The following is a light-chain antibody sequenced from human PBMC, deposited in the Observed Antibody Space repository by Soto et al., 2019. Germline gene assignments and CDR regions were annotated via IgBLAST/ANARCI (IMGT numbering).Light chain of an antibody. V-gene: IGKV3D-15*01. Sequence: EIVMTQSPATLSVSPGERVTVSCRASQTISDNLVWYQQKPGQAPRLLIYGASIRATGIPDRFSGSGSGTEFTLTISRLEPEDFAVYYCQQQGRSWITFGQGTRLEI. J-gene: IGKJ5*01. CDR3: QQQGRSWIT. CDR2: GAS. CDR1: QTISDN.